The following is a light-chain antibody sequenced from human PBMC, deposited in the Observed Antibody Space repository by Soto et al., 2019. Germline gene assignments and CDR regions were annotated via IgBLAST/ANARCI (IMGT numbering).Light chain of an antibody. Sequence: DIQMTQSPSSLSASVGDRVTITCRASQGISNYLAWYQQKPGKVPKLLIYAASTLQSGVPSRFSGSGSGTDFTLTISSLQPEDVASYYCRRHNSGPPWTVGQGTRVEIK. V-gene: IGKV1-27*01. CDR1: QGISNY. CDR3: RRHNSGPPWT. CDR2: AAS. J-gene: IGKJ1*01.